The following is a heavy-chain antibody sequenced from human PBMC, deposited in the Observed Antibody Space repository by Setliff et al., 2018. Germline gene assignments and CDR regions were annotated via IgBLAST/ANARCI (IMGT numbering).Heavy chain of an antibody. D-gene: IGHD3-3*01. CDR1: GGTFSSYA. J-gene: IGHJ4*02. Sequence: SVKVSCKASGGTFSSYAISWVRQAPGQGLEWMGRIIPIFGTANYAQKFQGRVTMTRNTSISTAYMDLSSLRFEDTAVYYCARAQSWSGGPYYFDNWGQGTLVTVSS. CDR2: IIPIFGTA. V-gene: IGHV1-69*05. CDR3: ARAQSWSGGPYYFDN.